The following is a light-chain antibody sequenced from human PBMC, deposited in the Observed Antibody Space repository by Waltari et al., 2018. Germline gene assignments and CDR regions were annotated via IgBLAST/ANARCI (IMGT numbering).Light chain of an antibody. J-gene: IGLJ3*02. V-gene: IGLV2-18*02. CDR1: SNDVGSYNR. CDR3: NSFTTSTTWV. Sequence: QSALTQPPSVSGSPGQSVTISCTGTSNDVGSYNRVSWYQQPPGTAPKLMISEVSNRPSGVPDRFSGSKSGNTASLTISGLQPEDEADYYCNSFTTSTTWVFGGGTRVTVL. CDR2: EVS.